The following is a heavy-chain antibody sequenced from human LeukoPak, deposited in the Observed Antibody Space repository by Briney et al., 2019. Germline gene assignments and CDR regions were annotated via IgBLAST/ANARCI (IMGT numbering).Heavy chain of an antibody. J-gene: IGHJ3*02. Sequence: GRSLRLSCKASGFAFSTYGMHWIRQAPGKGLEWVAVIWSDGSHKYYADSLKGRSTISRDNSKNMVYLQMNSLRVEDTAVYYCASAAGAFDMWGQGTLVTVSS. CDR1: GFAFSTYG. V-gene: IGHV3-33*01. CDR3: ASAAGAFDM. CDR2: IWSDGSHK. D-gene: IGHD6-13*01.